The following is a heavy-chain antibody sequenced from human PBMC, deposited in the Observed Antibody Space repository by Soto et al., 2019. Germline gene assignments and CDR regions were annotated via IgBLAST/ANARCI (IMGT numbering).Heavy chain of an antibody. CDR3: AMDYGDRPEYFKH. CDR1: GYTFTSYG. Sequence: QVQLVQSGPDLKKPGASMKVSCKASGYTFTSYGISWVRQAPGQGLEWMAWISPLKGRTQYSQKAQGRVTLSTDTSSNTSYMEMTTPRVDDTAVYYCAMDYGDRPEYFKHGGQGTLVTVS. D-gene: IGHD4-17*01. V-gene: IGHV1-18*04. J-gene: IGHJ1*01. CDR2: ISPLKGRT.